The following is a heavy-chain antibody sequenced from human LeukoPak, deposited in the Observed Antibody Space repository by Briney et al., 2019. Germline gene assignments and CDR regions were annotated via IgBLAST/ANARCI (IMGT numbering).Heavy chain of an antibody. CDR3: ARADGYNQPHFDY. J-gene: IGHJ4*02. CDR2: IKQDGSEK. V-gene: IGHV3-7*01. D-gene: IGHD5-24*01. CDR1: GFTFSSYW. Sequence: GGSLRLSCAASGFTFSSYWMSWVRQAPGKGLEWVANIKQDGSEKYYVDSVKGRFTISRDDAKNSLYLQMNSLRAEDTAVYYCARADGYNQPHFDYWGQGTLVTVSS.